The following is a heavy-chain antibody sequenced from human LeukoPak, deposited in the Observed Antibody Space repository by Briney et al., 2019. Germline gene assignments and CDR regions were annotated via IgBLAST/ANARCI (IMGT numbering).Heavy chain of an antibody. D-gene: IGHD6-19*01. J-gene: IGHJ5*02. CDR1: GFTFSSYW. Sequence: GSLRLSCAASGFTFSSYWMNWARQAPGKGLEWVSVIYSGGSTYYADSVKGRFTISRDNSKNTLYLQMNSLRAEDTAVYYCARGVSSSGWYSSLDPWGQGTLVTVSS. CDR2: IYSGGST. V-gene: IGHV3-53*01. CDR3: ARGVSSSGWYSSLDP.